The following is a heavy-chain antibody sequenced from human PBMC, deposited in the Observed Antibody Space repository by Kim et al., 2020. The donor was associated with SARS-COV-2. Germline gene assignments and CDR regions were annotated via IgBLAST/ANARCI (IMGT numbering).Heavy chain of an antibody. V-gene: IGHV3-43*02. D-gene: IGHD6-19*01. Sequence: GGSLRLSCAASGFTFDDYAMHWVRQAPGKGLEWVSLISGDGGSTYYADSVKGRFTISRDNSKNSLYLQMNSLRTEDTALYYCAKDSIAVAGPGDAFDIWGQGTMVTVSS. CDR2: ISGDGGST. J-gene: IGHJ3*02. CDR1: GFTFDDYA. CDR3: AKDSIAVAGPGDAFDI.